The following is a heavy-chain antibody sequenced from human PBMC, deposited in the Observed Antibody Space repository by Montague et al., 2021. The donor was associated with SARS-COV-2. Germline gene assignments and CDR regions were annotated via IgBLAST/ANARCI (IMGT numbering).Heavy chain of an antibody. Sequence: SETLSLACTVSGGSITNDDWSWIRQPPGKGLEWIGNIFKNGDIDYNPSLRIRVIISVDTSKSQFSLKVTSVTAADTAAYYCARYYERSLDVWGQGTTVTVSS. CDR1: GGSITNDD. D-gene: IGHD3-16*01. CDR2: IFKNGDI. V-gene: IGHV4-59*08. J-gene: IGHJ6*02. CDR3: ARYYERSLDV.